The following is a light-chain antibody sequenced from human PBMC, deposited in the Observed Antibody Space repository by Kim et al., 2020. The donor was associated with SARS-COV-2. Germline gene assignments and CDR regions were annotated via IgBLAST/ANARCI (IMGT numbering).Light chain of an antibody. V-gene: IGLV1-44*01. J-gene: IGLJ3*02. Sequence: QSVLTQPPSVSGTPGQRVTISCSGSSSNIGFSAVSWYQHLPGTAPKLLIYGNDQRPSGVPDRFSGSKSGTSASLAISGLQSQDEAVYYCAAWDDSLSGRVFGGGTQLTVL. CDR2: GND. CDR3: AAWDDSLSGRV. CDR1: SSNIGFSA.